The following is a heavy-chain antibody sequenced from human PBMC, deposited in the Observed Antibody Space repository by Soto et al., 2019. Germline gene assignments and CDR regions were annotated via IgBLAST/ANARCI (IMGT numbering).Heavy chain of an antibody. CDR1: GFTFSSYA. V-gene: IGHV3-23*01. CDR2: ISGSGGST. Sequence: GGSLRLSCAASGFTFSSYAMSWVRQAPGKGLEWVSAISGSGGSTYYADSVKGRFTISRDNSKNTLYLQMNSLRAEDTAVYYCAKDPHDFFSSGWYDFYYGMDGWGQGTTVTVAS. D-gene: IGHD6-19*01. CDR3: AKDPHDFFSSGWYDFYYGMDG. J-gene: IGHJ6*01.